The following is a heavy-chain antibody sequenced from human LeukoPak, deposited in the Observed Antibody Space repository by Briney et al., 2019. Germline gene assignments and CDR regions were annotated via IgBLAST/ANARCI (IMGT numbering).Heavy chain of an antibody. V-gene: IGHV3-23*01. CDR3: AKDLDIVATITGN. Sequence: GGSLRLSCAASGFTFSNYAMNWVRQAPGKGLEWVSGISGSSGTINYAAPVKGRFTISRDNSKNTLYLQMNSLRAEDTAVYYCAKDLDIVATITGNWGQGTLVTVSS. J-gene: IGHJ4*02. CDR1: GFTFSNYA. CDR2: ISGSSGTI. D-gene: IGHD5-12*01.